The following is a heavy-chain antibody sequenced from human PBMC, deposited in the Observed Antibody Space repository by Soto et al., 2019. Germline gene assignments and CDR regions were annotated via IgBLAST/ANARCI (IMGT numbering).Heavy chain of an antibody. CDR2: INHSGST. V-gene: IGHV4-34*01. CDR1: GGSFSGYY. Sequence: SETLSLTCAVYGGSFSGYYWSWIRQPPGKGLEWIGEINHSGSTNYNPSLKSRVTISVDTSKNQFSLKLSSVTAADTAVYYCARAFSGGFDYWGQGTLVTVSS. D-gene: IGHD1-26*01. J-gene: IGHJ4*02. CDR3: ARAFSGGFDY.